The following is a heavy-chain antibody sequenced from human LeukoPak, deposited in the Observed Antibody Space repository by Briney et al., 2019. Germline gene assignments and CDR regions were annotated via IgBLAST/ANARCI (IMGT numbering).Heavy chain of an antibody. D-gene: IGHD6-13*01. V-gene: IGHV3-7*01. CDR3: ARDAAGYDP. CDR2: IKEDGSKK. J-gene: IGHJ5*02. Sequence: GSLRLSCAASGFTFNTIWMSWVRQTRGQGLEWVANIKEDGSKKYYVDSVKGRFTISRDNAENSLYLQMNSLRAEDTAVYYCARDAAGYDPWGQGTLVTVSS. CDR1: GFTFNTIW.